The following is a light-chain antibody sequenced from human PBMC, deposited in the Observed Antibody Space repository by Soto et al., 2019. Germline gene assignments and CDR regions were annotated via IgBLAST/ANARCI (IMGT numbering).Light chain of an antibody. CDR1: QGISSY. CDR3: QQYYSYPRT. J-gene: IGKJ1*01. V-gene: IGKV1-8*01. CDR2: AAS. Sequence: IQVTQSPSDMSTSVGDRIPITCRASQGISSYLAWYQQKPGKAPKLLIYAASTLQSGVPSRFSGSGSGTDFTLTISCLQSEDFATYYCQQYYSYPRTFGQGTKVDIK.